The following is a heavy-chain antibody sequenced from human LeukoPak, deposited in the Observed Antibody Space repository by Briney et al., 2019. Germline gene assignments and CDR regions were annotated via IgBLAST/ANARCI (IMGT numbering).Heavy chain of an antibody. D-gene: IGHD1-20*01. J-gene: IGHJ4*02. V-gene: IGHV3-21*01. Sequence: GGSLRLSCAASGFTFSSFTMNWVRQAPGKGLEWVSSISSTSTYIHYADSVKGRFTISRDNAKNSLYLQMNSLRAEDTAVYYCARTHGTLTGTGFDYWGQGTLVTVSS. CDR1: GFTFSSFT. CDR3: ARTHGTLTGTGFDY. CDR2: ISSTSTYI.